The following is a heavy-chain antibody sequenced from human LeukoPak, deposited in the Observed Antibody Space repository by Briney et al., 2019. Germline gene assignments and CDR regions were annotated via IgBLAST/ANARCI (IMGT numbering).Heavy chain of an antibody. J-gene: IGHJ4*02. CDR2: INHSGST. CDR1: GGSFSGYY. CDR3: ATVRGGSSGWYSPSFFY. V-gene: IGHV4-34*01. Sequence: PSETLSLTCAVYGGSFSGYYWSWIRQPPGKGLEWIGEINHSGSTNYNPSLKSRVTISVDTSKNQFSLKLNSVTAADTAVYYCATVRGGSSGWYSPSFFYWGQGTLVTVS. D-gene: IGHD6-19*01.